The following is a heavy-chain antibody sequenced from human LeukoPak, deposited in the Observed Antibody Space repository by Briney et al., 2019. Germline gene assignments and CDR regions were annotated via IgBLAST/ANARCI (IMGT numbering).Heavy chain of an antibody. J-gene: IGHJ5*02. CDR3: TRDSGTYNWFDP. CDR1: GFTFSGSA. V-gene: IGHV3-73*01. D-gene: IGHD1-26*01. CDR2: IDKKDKGYATAT. Sequence: GGSLTLSCAASGFTFSGSAIHWVRQSSGKGLEWVGQIDKKDKGYATATAYAASVKGRFTISRDDSINTAYLQMKSLKTEDTALYYCTRDSGTYNWFDPWGQGTLVTVSS.